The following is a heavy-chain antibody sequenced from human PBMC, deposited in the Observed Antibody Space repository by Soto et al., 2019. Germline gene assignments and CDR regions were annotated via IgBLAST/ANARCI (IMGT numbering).Heavy chain of an antibody. CDR2: IYTSGST. J-gene: IGHJ6*02. CDR3: ARDLMVRGVTLNYYYGMAV. D-gene: IGHD3-10*01. Sequence: QVQLQESGPGLVKPSETLSLTCTVSGGSISSYYWSWIRQPAGKGLEWIGRIYTSGSTNYNPSLKSRVTMSVDTSKNQFSLKLSSVTAADTAVYYCARDLMVRGVTLNYYYGMAVWGQGTTVTVSS. V-gene: IGHV4-4*07. CDR1: GGSISSYY.